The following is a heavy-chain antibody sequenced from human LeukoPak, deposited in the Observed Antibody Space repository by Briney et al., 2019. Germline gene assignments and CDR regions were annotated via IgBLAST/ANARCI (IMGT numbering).Heavy chain of an antibody. CDR2: ISSSSSSI. Sequence: PGGSLRLSCAASGFTFSSYGMNWVRQAPGKGLEWVSSISSSSSSIYYANSVKGRFTISRDNAKNSLYLQMNSLRAEDTAVYYCARDYNYFDYWGQGTLVTVSS. V-gene: IGHV3-21*01. D-gene: IGHD5-24*01. CDR1: GFTFSSYG. CDR3: ARDYNYFDY. J-gene: IGHJ4*02.